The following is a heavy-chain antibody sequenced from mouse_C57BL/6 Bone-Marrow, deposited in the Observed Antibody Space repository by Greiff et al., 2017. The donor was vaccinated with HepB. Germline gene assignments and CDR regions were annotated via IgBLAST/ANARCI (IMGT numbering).Heavy chain of an antibody. V-gene: IGHV1-26*01. J-gene: IGHJ1*03. CDR2: INPNNGGT. CDR3: AIYAGYFDV. Sequence: EVQLQQSGPELVKPGASVKISCKASGYTFTDYYMNWVKQSHGKSLEWIGDINPNNGGTSYNQKFKGKATLTVDKSSSTAYMELRSLTSEDSAVYYCAIYAGYFDVWGTGTTVTVSS. CDR1: GYTFTDYY. D-gene: IGHD1-1*01.